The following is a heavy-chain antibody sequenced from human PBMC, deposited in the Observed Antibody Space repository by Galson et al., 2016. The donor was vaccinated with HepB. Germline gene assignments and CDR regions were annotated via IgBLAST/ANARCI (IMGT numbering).Heavy chain of an antibody. Sequence: PALVKPTQTLTLTCTFSGFSLSTSGMSVGWIRQSPGKALEWLALMDWTDEKYYNTSLKTRPTISTDTSKTQVVLIMTNMKPLDTATYYCARIRSRYSANFDSWGQGALVTVSS. CDR2: MDWTDEK. V-gene: IGHV2-70*01. CDR1: GFSLSTSGMS. D-gene: IGHD5-18*01. J-gene: IGHJ4*02. CDR3: ARIRSRYSANFDS.